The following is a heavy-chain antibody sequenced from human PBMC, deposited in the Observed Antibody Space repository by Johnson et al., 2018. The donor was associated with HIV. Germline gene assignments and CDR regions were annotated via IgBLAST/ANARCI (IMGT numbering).Heavy chain of an antibody. V-gene: IGHV3-15*01. CDR1: GFSFSNAW. CDR3: ARGLGYSSTWYLNDAFDI. CDR2: IKSKTDGGTT. J-gene: IGHJ3*02. Sequence: VLLVESGGGLVQPGGSIRLSCAASGFSFSNAWMTWVRQAPGKGLEWIGHIKSKTDGGTTDYAALVKGRFTISRENAKNSLYLQMNNLRAGDTAVYYCARGLGYSSTWYLNDAFDIWGQGTLVTVSS. D-gene: IGHD6-13*01.